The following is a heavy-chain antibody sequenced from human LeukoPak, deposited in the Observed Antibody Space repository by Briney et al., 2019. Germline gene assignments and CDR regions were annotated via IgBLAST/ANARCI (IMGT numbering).Heavy chain of an antibody. D-gene: IGHD6-19*01. V-gene: IGHV4-4*07. CDR3: ARDRGFSSGHGGWFDP. CDR1: GGSISNNY. J-gene: IGHJ5*02. CDR2: IYSSGST. Sequence: PSETLSLTCTVSGGSISNNYWTWIRQPAGKGLEYIGRIYSSGSTHYNPSLKSRVTMSVDTSKNQFSLKLTSVTVADTALSYCARDRGFSSGHGGWFDPWGQGTLVTVSS.